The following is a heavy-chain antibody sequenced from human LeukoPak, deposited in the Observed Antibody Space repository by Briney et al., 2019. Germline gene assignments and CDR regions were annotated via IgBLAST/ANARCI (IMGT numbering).Heavy chain of an antibody. CDR3: ARDGRGGYLGY. D-gene: IGHD3-16*01. J-gene: IGHJ4*02. CDR1: GFTFSNYW. CDR2: INEDGSKK. V-gene: IGHV3-7*01. Sequence: GGSLRLSCADFGFTFSNYWMSWVRQAPGKRLEWVANINEDGSKKFYVDSVKGRFTISRDNSKNSLFLQMNSLRAEDTAMYYCARDGRGGYLGYWGQGTLVTVSS.